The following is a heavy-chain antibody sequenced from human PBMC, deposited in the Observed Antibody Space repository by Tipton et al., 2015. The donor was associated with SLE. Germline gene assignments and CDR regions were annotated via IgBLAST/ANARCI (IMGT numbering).Heavy chain of an antibody. J-gene: IGHJ3*02. D-gene: IGHD6-19*01. CDR3: ARDLSPPLAVAGTTAAFDI. CDR1: GFTFSSYG. V-gene: IGHV3-33*01. Sequence: QVQLVQSGGGVVQPGRSLRLSCVASGFTFSSYGMHWVRQAPGKGLEWVAVIWYDGSNKYYADSVKGRFTISRDNSKNTLYLQMNSLRAEDTAVYYCARDLSPPLAVAGTTAAFDIWGLGTMVTVSS. CDR2: IWYDGSNK.